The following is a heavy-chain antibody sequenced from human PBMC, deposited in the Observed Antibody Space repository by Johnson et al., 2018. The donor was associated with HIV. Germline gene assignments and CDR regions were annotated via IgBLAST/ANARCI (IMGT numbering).Heavy chain of an antibody. CDR1: GFTFDDYG. CDR2: INWNGGST. V-gene: IGHV3-20*04. CDR3: ARDRRGQFLEWLSRWGAFDI. D-gene: IGHD3-3*01. Sequence: EQLVESGGGVVRPGGSLRLSCAASGFTFDDYGMSWVRQAPGKGLEWVSGINWNGGSTGYADSVKGRFTISIDNAKNSLYLQMNRLRVEDTAFYYCARDRRGQFLEWLSRWGAFDIWGQGTIVTVSS. J-gene: IGHJ3*02.